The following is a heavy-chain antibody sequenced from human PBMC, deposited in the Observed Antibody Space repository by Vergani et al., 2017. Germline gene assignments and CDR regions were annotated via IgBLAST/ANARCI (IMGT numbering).Heavy chain of an antibody. CDR2: IYYSGKS. D-gene: IGHD4-11*01. CDR3: ARDPAYSDSIFDY. V-gene: IGHV4-31*03. Sequence: QVQLQESGPGLVKPSQTLSLTCTVSGDSISSGDYYWSWIRQHPGKGLEWVGYIYYSGKSRYNPSLEGRVTMSLDTSKNQFSLKLISVTAADTAVYYCARDPAYSDSIFDYWGQGTLVTVSS. CDR1: GDSISSGDYY. J-gene: IGHJ4*02.